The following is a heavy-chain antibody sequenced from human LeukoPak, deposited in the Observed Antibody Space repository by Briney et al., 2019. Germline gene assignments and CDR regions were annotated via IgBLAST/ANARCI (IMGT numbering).Heavy chain of an antibody. V-gene: IGHV4-38-2*01. Sequence: SETLSLTCAVSGYSISSGYYWGWIRQPPGKGLEWIGSIYHSGSTYCNPSLKSRVTISVDTSKNQFSLELSSVTAADTAVYYCATTCSGGSCYALVFDYWGQGTLVTVSS. CDR3: ATTCSGGSCYALVFDY. J-gene: IGHJ4*02. CDR2: IYHSGST. CDR1: GYSISSGYY. D-gene: IGHD2-15*01.